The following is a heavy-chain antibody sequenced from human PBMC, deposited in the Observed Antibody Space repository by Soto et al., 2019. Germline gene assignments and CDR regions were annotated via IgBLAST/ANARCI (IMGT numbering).Heavy chain of an antibody. CDR3: ARDNDILTGYPDY. V-gene: IGHV1-18*04. J-gene: IGHJ4*02. CDR2: ISGYNGNT. CDR1: GYTFTSYG. D-gene: IGHD3-9*01. Sequence: QVQLVQSGAEVKKPGASVKVSCKSSGYTFTSYGISWVRQAPGQGLEWMGWISGYNGNTKYAQKLQGRVTMTTDTSTSTACMELRILRSDDNAVYYCARDNDILTGYPDYWGQGTLLTVSS.